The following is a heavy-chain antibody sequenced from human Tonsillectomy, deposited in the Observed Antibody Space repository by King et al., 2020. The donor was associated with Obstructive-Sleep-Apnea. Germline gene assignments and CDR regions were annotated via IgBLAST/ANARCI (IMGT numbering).Heavy chain of an antibody. J-gene: IGHJ4*02. D-gene: IGHD4-23*01. CDR3: ATVVSISPEPFDY. CDR2: IKQDGSEK. Sequence: VQLVESGGGLVQPGGSLRLSCAASGFTSSSYWMSWVRQAPGKGLEWVANIKQDGSEKYYVDSVKGRFTISRDNAKNSLYLQMNSLRAEDTAVYYCATVVSISPEPFDYWGQGTLVTVSS. CDR1: GFTSSSYW. V-gene: IGHV3-7*03.